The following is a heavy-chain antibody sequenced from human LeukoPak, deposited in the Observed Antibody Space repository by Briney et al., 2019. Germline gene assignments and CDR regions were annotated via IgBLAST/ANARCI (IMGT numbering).Heavy chain of an antibody. CDR3: ARDLRNGMDV. CDR1: GGSISSGSYY. CDR2: IYTSGST. Sequence: SETLSLTCTVSGGSISSGSYYWSWIRQPAGKGLEWIGRIYTSGSTNYNPSLKSRVTISVDTSKNQFSLKLSSVTAADTAVYYCARDLRNGMDVWGQGITVTVSS. J-gene: IGHJ6*02. V-gene: IGHV4-61*02.